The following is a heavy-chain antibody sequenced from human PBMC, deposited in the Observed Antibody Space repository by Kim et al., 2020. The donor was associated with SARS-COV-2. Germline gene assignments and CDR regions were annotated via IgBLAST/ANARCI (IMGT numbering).Heavy chain of an antibody. D-gene: IGHD3-10*01. V-gene: IGHV3-7*01. CDR2: INEYGSKI. CDR1: GFTFSSYW. Sequence: GGSLRLSCAASGFTFSSYWMNWVRQAPGKGPEGVANINEYGSKISYADSVRGRFTISRDNAESSLYLQMNSLRAEDTAMYYCARDGGAWGQGTLVTVSS. J-gene: IGHJ5*02. CDR3: ARDGGA.